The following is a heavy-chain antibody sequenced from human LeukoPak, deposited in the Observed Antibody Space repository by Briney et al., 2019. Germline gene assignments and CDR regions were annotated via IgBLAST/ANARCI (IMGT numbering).Heavy chain of an antibody. D-gene: IGHD1-26*01. V-gene: IGHV1-69*13. Sequence: SVKVSCKASGGTFSSYAISWVRQAHGQGLEWMGGIIPIFGTANYAQKFQGRVTITADESTSTAYMELSSLRSEDTAVYYCAGVRIVGATEYYFDYWGQGTLVTVSS. CDR1: GGTFSSYA. CDR2: IIPIFGTA. J-gene: IGHJ4*02. CDR3: AGVRIVGATEYYFDY.